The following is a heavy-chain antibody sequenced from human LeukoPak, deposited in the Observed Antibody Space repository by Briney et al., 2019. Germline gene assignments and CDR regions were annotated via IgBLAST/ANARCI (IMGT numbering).Heavy chain of an antibody. D-gene: IGHD6-25*01. J-gene: IGHJ5*02. CDR1: GFTFSNYG. Sequence: VGSLRLSCAASGFTFSNYGIQWVCQALGKGLWWVSFIRYDGRNKYYADSVKGRFTISRDNSKNTLYLQMNSLRAEDTAVYYCAKWGRLNISDPWGQGTLVTVSS. V-gene: IGHV3-30*02. CDR2: IRYDGRNK. CDR3: AKWGRLNISDP.